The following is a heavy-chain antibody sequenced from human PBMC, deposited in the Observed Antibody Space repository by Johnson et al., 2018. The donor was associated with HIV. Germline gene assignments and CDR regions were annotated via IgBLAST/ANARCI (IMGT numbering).Heavy chain of an antibody. CDR1: GFTFSNFG. CDR3: ARSLCGGDCFCDAFDI. J-gene: IGHJ3*02. CDR2: ISYDGSNK. D-gene: IGHD2-21*02. V-gene: IGHV3-30*03. Sequence: QVQVLESGGGLVQPGGSLRLSCAASGFTFSNFGFHWVRQAPGKGLEWVAVISYDGSNKYYTDSVKGRFTISRDNSKSTLFLLMNSLRAEDTAVYYCARSLCGGDCFCDAFDIWGQGTMVTVSS.